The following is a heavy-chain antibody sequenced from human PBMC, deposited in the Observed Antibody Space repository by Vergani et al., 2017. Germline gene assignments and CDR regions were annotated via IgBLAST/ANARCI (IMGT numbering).Heavy chain of an antibody. V-gene: IGHV4-59*01. J-gene: IGHJ4*02. CDR2: IYYSGST. D-gene: IGHD2-15*01. CDR3: ASLGYCSGDSCYSGPHDY. Sequence: QVQLQESGPGLVKPSETLSLTCTVSGGSISSYYWSWIRQPPGKGLEWIGYIYYSGSTNYNPSLKSRVTISVDTSKNQFSLKLRSVTAADTAVYYCASLGYCSGDSCYSGPHDYWGQGTLVTVSS. CDR1: GGSISSYY.